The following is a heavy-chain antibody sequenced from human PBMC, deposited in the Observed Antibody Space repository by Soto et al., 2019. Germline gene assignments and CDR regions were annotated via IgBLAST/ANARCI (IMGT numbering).Heavy chain of an antibody. CDR1: GFTFSSYG. D-gene: IGHD3-9*01. CDR3: AKDPRLKILTGPFDY. Sequence: QVQLVESGGGVVQPGRSLRLSCAASGFTFSSYGIHWVRQAPGKGLEWVAVISYDGSNKYYADSVKGRFTISRDNSKNTLYLQMNSLRAEDTAVYYCAKDPRLKILTGPFDYWGHGPLVTVSS. CDR2: ISYDGSNK. J-gene: IGHJ4*01. V-gene: IGHV3-30*18.